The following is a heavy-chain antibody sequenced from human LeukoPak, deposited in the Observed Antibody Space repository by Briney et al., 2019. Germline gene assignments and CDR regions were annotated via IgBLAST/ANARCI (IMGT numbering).Heavy chain of an antibody. CDR1: GGSISSSNW. CDR3: ASTSVVVTAMTSDY. Sequence: SGTLSLTCAVSGGSISSSNWWSWVRQPPGKGLEWIGEIYHSGSTNYNPSLKGRVTISVDKSKNQFSLKLSSVTAADTAVYYCASTSVVVTAMTSDYWGQGTLVTVSS. CDR2: IYHSGST. J-gene: IGHJ4*02. V-gene: IGHV4-4*02. D-gene: IGHD2-21*02.